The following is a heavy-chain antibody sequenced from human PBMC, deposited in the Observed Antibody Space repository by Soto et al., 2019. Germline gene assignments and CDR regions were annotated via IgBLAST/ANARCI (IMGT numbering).Heavy chain of an antibody. Sequence: QVQLQESGPGLVKPSGTLSLTCAVSGGSISSXNXWSWVRQPPGKGLEWIGEIYHSGSTNYNPSLKSRVTXXXXXXXXXXXXXXXSXXXXXXXXXXCAXXYMVRGVXRWFDPWGQGTLVTVSS. CDR1: GGSISSXNX. D-gene: IGHD3-10*01. CDR3: AXXYMVRGVXRWFDP. J-gene: IGHJ5*02. V-gene: IGHV4-4*02. CDR2: IYHSGST.